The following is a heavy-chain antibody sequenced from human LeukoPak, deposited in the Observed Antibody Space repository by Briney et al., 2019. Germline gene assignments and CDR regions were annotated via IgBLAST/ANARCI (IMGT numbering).Heavy chain of an antibody. J-gene: IGHJ3*02. CDR2: ISGYNGNT. CDR1: AYTFSRYG. CDR3: ARATYCSSTSCYIRNDAFDI. V-gene: IGHV1-18*01. Sequence: ASVKVSCKASAYTFSRYGISWVRQAPGQGLEWMGWISGYNGNTKSAQMVQGRVTMTTDTSTSTAYMELMSLRSDDTAVYYCARATYCSSTSCYIRNDAFDIWGQGTMVTVSS. D-gene: IGHD2-2*02.